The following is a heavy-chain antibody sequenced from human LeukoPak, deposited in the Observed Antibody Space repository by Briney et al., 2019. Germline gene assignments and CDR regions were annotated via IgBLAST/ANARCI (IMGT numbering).Heavy chain of an antibody. V-gene: IGHV3-23*01. J-gene: IGHJ6*03. Sequence: GGTLRLSCAASGFTFSSYGMSWVRQAPGKGLEWVSAISGSGGSTYYADSVKGRFTISRDNSKNTLYLQMNSLRVEDTAVYYCAKSIGDYGVRGVSYYYYMDVWGKGTTVTISS. CDR3: AKSIGDYGVRGVSYYYYMDV. CDR2: ISGSGGST. D-gene: IGHD3-10*01. CDR1: GFTFSSYG.